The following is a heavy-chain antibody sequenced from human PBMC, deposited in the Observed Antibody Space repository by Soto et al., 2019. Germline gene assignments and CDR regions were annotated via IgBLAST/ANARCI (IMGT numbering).Heavy chain of an antibody. D-gene: IGHD5-12*01. V-gene: IGHV4-39*01. Sequence: PSETQSQTFAVSDSFNRGSGRNWGWIRLPPGKGLEWIGSLYSSGSTHYNPSLKGRVTISVDTSKNHFSLNLNSVTAADRAVYYCARHGRYSAASYHFGMDVWGQGTTVTVSS. J-gene: IGHJ6*02. CDR3: ARHGRYSAASYHFGMDV. CDR2: LYSSGST. CDR1: DSFNRGSGRN.